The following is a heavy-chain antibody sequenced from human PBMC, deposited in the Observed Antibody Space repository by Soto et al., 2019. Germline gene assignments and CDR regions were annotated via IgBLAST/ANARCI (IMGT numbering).Heavy chain of an antibody. CDR3: ARRLVNRPVDP. CDR2: INHSGGT. J-gene: IGHJ5*02. D-gene: IGHD2-15*01. CDR1: GGSFSGYF. Sequence: QVQLQQWGAGLLKPSETLSLTCAVYGGSFSGYFWTWIRQPPGKGLECIGQINHSGGTNYNPSLKSQVSISIDTSKNQFSLNLNSVSAADTAVYYCARRLVNRPVDPWGQGTLVTVSS. V-gene: IGHV4-34*01.